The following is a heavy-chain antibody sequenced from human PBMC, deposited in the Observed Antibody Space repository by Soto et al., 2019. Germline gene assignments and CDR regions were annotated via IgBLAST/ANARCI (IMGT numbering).Heavy chain of an antibody. CDR2: IYYSGST. D-gene: IGHD3-10*01. J-gene: IGHJ5*02. CDR3: ARGRLGDHKGFDH. V-gene: IGHV4-30-4*01. CDR1: GGSISSGDYY. Sequence: SETLSLTCTVSGGSISSGDYYWSWIRQPPGKGLEWIGYIYYSGSTHYNPSLKSRVTISVDTSKNQFSLKLSSVTAADTAVYYCARGRLGDHKGFDHWGQGTLVTVSS.